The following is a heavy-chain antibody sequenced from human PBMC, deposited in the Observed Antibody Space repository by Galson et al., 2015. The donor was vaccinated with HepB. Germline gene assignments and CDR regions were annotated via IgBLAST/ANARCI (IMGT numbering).Heavy chain of an antibody. V-gene: IGHV3-21*01. CDR1: GFTFSSYS. CDR2: ISSSSSYI. CDR3: ARTPPDSGSYAFDY. D-gene: IGHD1-26*01. Sequence: SLRLSCAASGFTFSSYSMNWVRQALGKGLEWVSSISSSSSYIYYADSVKGRFTISRDNAKNSLYLQMNSLRAEDTAVYYCARTPPDSGSYAFDYWGQGTLVTVSS. J-gene: IGHJ4*02.